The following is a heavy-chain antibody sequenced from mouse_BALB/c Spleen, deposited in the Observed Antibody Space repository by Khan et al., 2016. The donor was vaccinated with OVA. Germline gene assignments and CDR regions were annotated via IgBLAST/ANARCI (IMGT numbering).Heavy chain of an antibody. CDR1: GYSITSEYA. CDR2: ISYSGST. CDR3: GRSVYYFYAYAMDY. Sequence: EVQLQESGPGLVKPSQSLSLTCTVTGYSITSEYAWNWIRQFPGNKLEWMGYISYSGSTNYNPSLKSRISVTRDTSKNQFFLQLNSVTTEDTATYCCGRSVYYFYAYAMDYWGQGTSVTVSS. D-gene: IGHD2-2*01. V-gene: IGHV3-2*02. J-gene: IGHJ4*01.